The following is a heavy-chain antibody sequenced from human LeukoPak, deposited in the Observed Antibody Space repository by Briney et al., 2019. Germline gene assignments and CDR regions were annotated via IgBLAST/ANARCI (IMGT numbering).Heavy chain of an antibody. Sequence: PGGSLRLSCAASAFTFSTYGMHWVRQAPGKGLEWVAFIRYDGSNKYYADSVKGRFTISRDNSKNTLYLQMNSLIAEDTAVYYCAKDALEYYYGSGSEFDYWGQGTLVTVSS. J-gene: IGHJ4*02. CDR2: IRYDGSNK. CDR3: AKDALEYYYGSGSEFDY. CDR1: AFTFSTYG. V-gene: IGHV3-30*02. D-gene: IGHD3-10*01.